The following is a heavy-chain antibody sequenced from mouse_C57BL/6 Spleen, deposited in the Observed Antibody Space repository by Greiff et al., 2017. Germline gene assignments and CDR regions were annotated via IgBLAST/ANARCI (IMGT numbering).Heavy chain of an antibody. J-gene: IGHJ3*01. Sequence: ESGPGLVKPSQSLSLTCSVTGYSITSGYYWNWIRQFPGNKLEWMGYISYDGSNNYNPSLKNRISITRDTSKNQFFLKLNSVTTEDTATYYCASGHYYGSSYGFAYWGQGTLVTVSA. CDR3: ASGHYYGSSYGFAY. D-gene: IGHD1-1*01. CDR2: ISYDGSN. V-gene: IGHV3-6*01. CDR1: GYSITSGYY.